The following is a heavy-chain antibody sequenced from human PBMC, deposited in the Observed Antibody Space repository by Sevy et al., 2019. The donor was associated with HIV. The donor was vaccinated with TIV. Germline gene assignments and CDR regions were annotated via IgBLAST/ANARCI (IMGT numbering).Heavy chain of an antibody. CDR2: IKGNTDGETT. D-gene: IGHD3-10*01. CDR3: TTRPYGSIIDY. V-gene: IGHV3-15*07. Sequence: GGSLRLSCGGSGFNISSASMNWVRQAPGKGLEWVGRIKGNTDGETTDYAAPVKGRFIISRDDSGKTVYVQLNSVKTEDTAMYFCTTRPYGSIIDYWGQGTLVTVSS. CDR1: GFNISSAS. J-gene: IGHJ4*02.